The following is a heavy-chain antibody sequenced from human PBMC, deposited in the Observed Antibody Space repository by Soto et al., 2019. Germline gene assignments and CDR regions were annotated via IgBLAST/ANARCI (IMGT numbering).Heavy chain of an antibody. V-gene: IGHV3-23*01. CDR1: GFTFSSFA. Sequence: PGGSLRLSCAASGFTFSSFAMTWVRQTPGKGLEWVSTISGSGDSTYYADSVKGRFTISRDNSKNTLYLQMNSLRAEDTAVYYCAKSRNTMILVLIDYWGQGPPVTVSS. D-gene: IGHD3-22*01. J-gene: IGHJ4*02. CDR2: ISGSGDST. CDR3: AKSRNTMILVLIDY.